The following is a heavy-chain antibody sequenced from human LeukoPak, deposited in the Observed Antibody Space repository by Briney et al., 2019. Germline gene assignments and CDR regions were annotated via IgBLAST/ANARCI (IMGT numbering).Heavy chain of an antibody. V-gene: IGHV3-33*01. CDR2: IWYDGSNK. CDR1: VFTFSDYG. D-gene: IGHD1/OR15-1a*01. Sequence: GGSLRLSCAASVFTFSDYGMYWVRQAPGKGLEWVAVIWYDGSNKYYADSVKGRFTISRDNAKNTLYLQMNSLRAEDTAVYYCARDQAGTTNAIDYWGQGTPVTVSS. CDR3: ARDQAGTTNAIDY. J-gene: IGHJ4*02.